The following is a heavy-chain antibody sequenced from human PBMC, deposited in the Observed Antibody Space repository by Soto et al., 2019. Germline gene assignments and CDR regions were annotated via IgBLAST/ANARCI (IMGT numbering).Heavy chain of an antibody. CDR2: IYYSGST. CDR1: GGSISSYY. J-gene: IGHJ4*02. Sequence: ASETLSLTCTVSGGSISSYYWSWIRQPPGKGLEWIGYIYYSGSTNYNPSLKSRVTISVDTSKNQFSLKLSSVTAADTAVYYCARGTTHYYDSSGYFFFDYWGQGTLVTVSS. CDR3: ARGTTHYYDSSGYFFFDY. V-gene: IGHV4-59*01. D-gene: IGHD3-22*01.